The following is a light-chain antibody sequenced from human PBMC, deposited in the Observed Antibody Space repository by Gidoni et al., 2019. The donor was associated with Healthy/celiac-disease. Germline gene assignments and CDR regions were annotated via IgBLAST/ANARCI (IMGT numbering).Light chain of an antibody. CDR2: EVS. Sequence: QSALTQPASVSGSPGQSITISCTGTSSDVGGYNYVSWSQQHPGKAPKLMIYEVSNRPSGVSNRFSGSKSGNTASLTISGLQADDEADYYCSSYTSSSSWVFGGGTKLTV. CDR1: SSDVGGYNY. J-gene: IGLJ3*02. CDR3: SSYTSSSSWV. V-gene: IGLV2-14*01.